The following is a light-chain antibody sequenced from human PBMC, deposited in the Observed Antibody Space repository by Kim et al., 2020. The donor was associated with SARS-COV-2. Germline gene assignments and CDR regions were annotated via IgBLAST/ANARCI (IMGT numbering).Light chain of an antibody. J-gene: IGLJ3*02. V-gene: IGLV3-1*01. Sequence: SVSPGQTASITCSGDKLGDKYACWYQQKPGQPPVVVIYKDNKWPSGIPERFSGSNSGNTATLTISGTQAMDEANYYCQAWDSSTWVFGGGTQLTVL. CDR1: KLGDKY. CDR2: KDN. CDR3: QAWDSSTWV.